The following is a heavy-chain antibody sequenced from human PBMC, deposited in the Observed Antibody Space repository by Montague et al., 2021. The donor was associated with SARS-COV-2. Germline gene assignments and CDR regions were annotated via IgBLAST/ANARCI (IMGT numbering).Heavy chain of an antibody. CDR1: GFTFSSYA. D-gene: IGHD1-26*01. V-gene: IGHV3-30*04. J-gene: IGHJ3*02. CDR3: ARAYSGSYLIAFDI. CDR2: ISYHGSNK. Sequence: SLRLSCAASGFTFSSYAMHWVRQAPGKGLEWVAVISYHGSNKYYXYSVNGRFTISRDNSKNTLYLQLNSLSAEDTAVSYCARAYSGSYLIAFDIWGQGTMVTVYS.